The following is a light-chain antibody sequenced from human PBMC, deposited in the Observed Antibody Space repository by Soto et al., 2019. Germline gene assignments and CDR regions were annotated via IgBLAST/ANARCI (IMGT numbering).Light chain of an antibody. CDR3: QQSYSIPLT. CDR1: QSISTF. Sequence: DIQMTQSPSSLSASVGDRVTITCRAGQSISTFLNWYQQRPGKAPKLLIYTASTLQSGVPSRFSGSGSGTDFTLTISSLQPEDFATYYCQQSYSIPLTFGGGTKV. V-gene: IGKV1-39*01. CDR2: TAS. J-gene: IGKJ4*01.